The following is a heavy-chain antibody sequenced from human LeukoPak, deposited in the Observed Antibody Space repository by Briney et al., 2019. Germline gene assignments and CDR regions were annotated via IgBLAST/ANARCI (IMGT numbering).Heavy chain of an antibody. Sequence: GGSLRLSCVASGFTFCDAYMSWSRQAPGKGLGWVSYISRSGSSIYYAEFVKGRFTISKDNAMNSLCLRVNSMRAEDTAVHYCARDGPNESSGYYSTEGAFDIWGEGTMVTVSS. J-gene: IGHJ3*02. D-gene: IGHD3-22*01. V-gene: IGHV3-11*04. CDR3: ARDGPNESSGYYSTEGAFDI. CDR1: GFTFCDAY. CDR2: ISRSGSSI.